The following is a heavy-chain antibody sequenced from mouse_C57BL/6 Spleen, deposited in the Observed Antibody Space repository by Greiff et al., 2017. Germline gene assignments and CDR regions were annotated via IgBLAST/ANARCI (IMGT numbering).Heavy chain of an antibody. CDR2: IDPSDSYT. D-gene: IGHD1-1*01. Sequence: QVQLQQPGAELVKPGASVKLSCKASGYTFTSYWMQWVKQRPGQGLEWIGEIDPSDSYTNYNQKFKGKATLTVDTSSSTAYMQLSRVTCRDSAVYYCARRRYYGSSYGYWYFDVWGTGTTVTVSS. J-gene: IGHJ1*03. CDR1: GYTFTSYW. CDR3: ARRRYYGSSYGYWYFDV. V-gene: IGHV1-50*01.